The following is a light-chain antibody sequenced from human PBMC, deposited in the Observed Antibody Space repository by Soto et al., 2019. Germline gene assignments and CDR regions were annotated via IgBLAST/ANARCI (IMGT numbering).Light chain of an antibody. CDR1: QSVSSY. CDR2: DAS. Sequence: EIVLSQSPATLSLYPGERATLSCRASQSVSSYLAWYQQRPGQAPRVLIYDASNRATGIPVRFSGSGSGTDFTLTISSLEPEDFAVYYCQQRSNWPITFGQGTRLENK. CDR3: QQRSNWPIT. V-gene: IGKV3-11*01. J-gene: IGKJ5*01.